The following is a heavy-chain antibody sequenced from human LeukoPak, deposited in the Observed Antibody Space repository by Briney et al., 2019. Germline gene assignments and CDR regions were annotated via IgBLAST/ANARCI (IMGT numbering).Heavy chain of an antibody. CDR2: FDPGNGEM. Sequence: GASVKVSCKVSGYSLTELSMHWVRQAPGKGLEWMGDFDPGNGEMICEQKFQGRVTMTEDTSTDTAYMELSSLRSEDTALYYCATGTHCDLLPYWGQGSLVTVSS. CDR3: ATGTHCDLLPY. CDR1: GYSLTELS. D-gene: IGHD3-9*01. J-gene: IGHJ4*02. V-gene: IGHV1-24*01.